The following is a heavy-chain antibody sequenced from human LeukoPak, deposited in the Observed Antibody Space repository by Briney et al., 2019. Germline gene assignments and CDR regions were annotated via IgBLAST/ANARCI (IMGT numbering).Heavy chain of an antibody. Sequence: ASVKVSCKASGYTFTSYYMHWVRQAPGQGLEWMGIINPSGGSISYAQKFQGRVTMTRDTSTSTVYMELSSLRSEDTAVYYCARSYGGNSGVTITDYYYYYMDVSGKGTTVTVSS. J-gene: IGHJ6*03. D-gene: IGHD4-23*01. CDR2: INPSGGSI. CDR1: GYTFTSYY. V-gene: IGHV1-46*01. CDR3: ARSYGGNSGVTITDYYYYYMDV.